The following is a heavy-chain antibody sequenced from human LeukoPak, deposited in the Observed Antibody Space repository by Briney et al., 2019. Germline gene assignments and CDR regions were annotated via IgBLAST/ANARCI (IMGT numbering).Heavy chain of an antibody. CDR3: ARGSGVGDY. J-gene: IGHJ4*02. Sequence: GGSLRLSCAASGFTFNSYRMHWVRQAPGKGLLWVSRINGDGSSTNYADSVKGRFTISRDNAKNTLYLQMNSLRAEDTAVYYCARGSGVGDYWGQGTLVTVSS. D-gene: IGHD7-27*01. V-gene: IGHV3-74*01. CDR1: GFTFNSYR. CDR2: INGDGSST.